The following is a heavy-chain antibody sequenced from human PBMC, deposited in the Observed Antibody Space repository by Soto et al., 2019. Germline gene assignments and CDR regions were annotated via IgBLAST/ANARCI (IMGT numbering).Heavy chain of an antibody. CDR3: VRQPLATLALYGTDV. Sequence: SQTLSLTCAISGDSVSAHSAAWNWIRQSPSRGLEWLGRTYYRSKWNYDYAESVKSRMTVTPDTSNNHFSLQLNSVTPEDTAVYYCVRQPLATLALYGTDVPGPAPNVTLSS. D-gene: IGHD6-6*01. V-gene: IGHV6-1*01. CDR1: GDSVSAHSAA. J-gene: IGHJ6*02. CDR2: TYYRSKWNY.